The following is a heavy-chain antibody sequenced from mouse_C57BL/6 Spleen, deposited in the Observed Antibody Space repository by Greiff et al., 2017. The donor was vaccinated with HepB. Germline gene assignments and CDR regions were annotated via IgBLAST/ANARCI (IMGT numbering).Heavy chain of an antibody. D-gene: IGHD2-2*01. CDR3: ARSDGYDEGYYAMDY. J-gene: IGHJ4*01. V-gene: IGHV1-52*01. CDR2: IDPSDSET. CDR1: GYTFTSYW. Sequence: VQLQQPGAELVRPGSSVKLSCKASGYTFTSYWMHWVKQRPIQGLEWIGNIDPSDSETHYNQKFKDKATLTVDKSSSTAYMQLSSLTSEDSAVYYGARSDGYDEGYYAMDYWGQGTSVTVSS.